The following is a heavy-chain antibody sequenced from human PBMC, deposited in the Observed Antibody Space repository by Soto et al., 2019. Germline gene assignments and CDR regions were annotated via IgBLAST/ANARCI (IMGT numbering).Heavy chain of an antibody. J-gene: IGHJ5*02. CDR2: ISASGGST. D-gene: IGHD5-12*01. Sequence: GGSLRLSCAASGFTFSTYAMSWVRQAPGKGLEWLSTISASGGSTYYADSVKGRFTISRDNSKNTLYLQMSSLRAEDTAVYYCAKVSQWIYIEGRKKNWFDPWGQGTLVTVSS. CDR3: AKVSQWIYIEGRKKNWFDP. CDR1: GFTFSTYA. V-gene: IGHV3-23*01.